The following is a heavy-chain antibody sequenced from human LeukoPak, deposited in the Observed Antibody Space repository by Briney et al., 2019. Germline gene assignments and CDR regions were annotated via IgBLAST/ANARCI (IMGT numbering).Heavy chain of an antibody. CDR1: GFTFDDYA. J-gene: IGHJ3*02. CDR2: ISWNSGSI. V-gene: IGHV3-9*01. D-gene: IGHD3-16*01. Sequence: QPGGSLRLSCAASGFTFDDYAMHWVRQAPGKGLEWVSGISWNSGSIGYADSVKGRFTISRDNAKNSLYLQMNSLRAEDTALYYCAKAVRLPITFGGPWGAFDIWGQGTMVTVSS. CDR3: AKAVRLPITFGGPWGAFDI.